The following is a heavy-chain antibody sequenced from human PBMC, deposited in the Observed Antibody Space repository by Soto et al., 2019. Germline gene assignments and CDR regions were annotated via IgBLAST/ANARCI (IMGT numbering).Heavy chain of an antibody. D-gene: IGHD1-26*01. J-gene: IGHJ4*02. CDR3: ASWELMTTYYFDY. Sequence: QVQLVESGGGVVQPGRSLRLSCAASGFTFSSYAMHWVRQAPGKGLEWVAVISYDGSNKYYADSVKGRFTISRDNSKNTLYLQMNSLRAEDTAVYYCASWELMTTYYFDYWGQGTLVTVSS. CDR1: GFTFSSYA. CDR2: ISYDGSNK. V-gene: IGHV3-30-3*01.